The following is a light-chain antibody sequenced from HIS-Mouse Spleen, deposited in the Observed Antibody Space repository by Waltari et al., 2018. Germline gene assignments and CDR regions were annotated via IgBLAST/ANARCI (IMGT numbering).Light chain of an antibody. J-gene: IGLJ1*01. Sequence: QSALTQPASVSGSPGQSITISCTGTSSDVGGYNYVSWYQQHPGKAPKLMIYEVSNRPPGVSNRFSGSKSGNTASLTISGRQAEDEADYYCSSYTSSSTFFGTGTKVTVL. CDR2: EVS. V-gene: IGLV2-14*01. CDR3: SSYTSSSTF. CDR1: SSDVGGYNY.